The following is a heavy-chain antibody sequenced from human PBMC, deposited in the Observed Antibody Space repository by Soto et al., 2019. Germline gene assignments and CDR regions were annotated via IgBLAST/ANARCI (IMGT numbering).Heavy chain of an antibody. J-gene: IGHJ2*01. CDR1: GGSINIGGFY. CDR2: IYHSGST. V-gene: IGHV4-31*03. D-gene: IGHD5-18*01. CDR3: ARRGFSYAGGYFDL. Sequence: QVQLQESGPGLVKPSQTLSLTCTVSGGSINIGGFYWSWVRQHPGKGLEWIGYIYHSGSTYYNPSLKSRVTISEDTSKNQFSLKLSSVTAADTAVYYCARRGFSYAGGYFDLWGRGTLVTVSS.